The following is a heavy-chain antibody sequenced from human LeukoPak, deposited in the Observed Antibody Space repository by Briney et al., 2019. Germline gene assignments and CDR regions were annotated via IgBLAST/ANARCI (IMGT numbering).Heavy chain of an antibody. Sequence: PSETLSLTCAVYGGSFSGYYWSWIRQPPGKGLEWIGEINHSGSTNYNPSLKSRVTISVDTSKNQFSLKLSSVTAADTAVYYCAGLPAAMFFDYYYYGMDVWGKGTTVTVSS. CDR3: AGLPAAMFFDYYYYGMDV. J-gene: IGHJ6*04. D-gene: IGHD2-2*01. CDR2: INHSGST. V-gene: IGHV4-34*01. CDR1: GGSFSGYY.